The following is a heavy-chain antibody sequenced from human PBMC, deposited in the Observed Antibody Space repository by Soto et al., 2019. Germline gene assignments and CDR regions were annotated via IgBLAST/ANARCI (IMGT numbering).Heavy chain of an antibody. CDR2: IKSKTDGGTT. J-gene: IGHJ5*02. CDR3: TTEMTWYNCYYRPDNGIHP. V-gene: IGHV3-15*01. Sequence: SWVRQALGKGLEWVGRIKSKTDGGTTDYAAPVKGRFTISRDDTKNTLYLQMNSLKTEDTAVYYCTTEMTWYNCYYRPDNGIHPWRQ. D-gene: IGHD1-7*01.